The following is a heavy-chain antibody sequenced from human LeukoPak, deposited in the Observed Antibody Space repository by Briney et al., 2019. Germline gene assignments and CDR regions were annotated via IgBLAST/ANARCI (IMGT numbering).Heavy chain of an antibody. J-gene: IGHJ4*02. Sequence: SETLSLTCTVSGGSISSYYWSWIRQPPGKGLEWIGYIYYSGSTNYNPSLKSRVTISVDTSKNQFSLKLSSVTAADTAVYYCARLFGTTDYWGRGTLVTVSS. CDR3: ARLFGTTDY. D-gene: IGHD1-1*01. CDR1: GGSISSYY. CDR2: IYYSGST. V-gene: IGHV4-59*01.